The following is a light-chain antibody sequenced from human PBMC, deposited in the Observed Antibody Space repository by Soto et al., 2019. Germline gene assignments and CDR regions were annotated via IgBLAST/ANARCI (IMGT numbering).Light chain of an antibody. V-gene: IGKV3-20*01. Sequence: EIVLTQSPDTLSLSPGERATLSCRASQSVTSSYLAWYQQKPGQAPRLLIYGASSRATGIPDRFSGSGSGTDFTLTISRLEPEDFAVYYCQQYGSLITFGQGTRLVIK. J-gene: IGKJ5*01. CDR1: QSVTSSY. CDR3: QQYGSLIT. CDR2: GAS.